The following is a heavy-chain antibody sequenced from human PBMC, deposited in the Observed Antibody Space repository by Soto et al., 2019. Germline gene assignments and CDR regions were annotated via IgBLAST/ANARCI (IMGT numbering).Heavy chain of an antibody. Sequence: SETLSLTCAVSSGSISSSNWWSWVRQPPGKGLEWIGEIYHSGSTNYNPSLKSRVTISVDKSKNQFSLKLSSVTAADTAVYYCARGGDCSSTSCYGGSAFDIWGQGTMVTVSS. CDR3: ARGGDCSSTSCYGGSAFDI. J-gene: IGHJ3*02. D-gene: IGHD2-2*01. CDR2: IYHSGST. V-gene: IGHV4-4*02. CDR1: SGSISSSNW.